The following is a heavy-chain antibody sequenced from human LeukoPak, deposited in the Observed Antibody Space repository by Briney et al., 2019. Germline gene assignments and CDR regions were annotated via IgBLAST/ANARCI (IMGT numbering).Heavy chain of an antibody. CDR1: GFTFGDYA. CDR2: IRSKAYGGTT. Sequence: GGSLRLSCTASGFTFGDYATSWVRQAPGKGLEWVGFIRSKAYGGTTEYAASVKGRFTISRDDSKSIAYLQMNSLKTEDTAVYYCTRDGYSSSSPYFDYWGQGTLVTVSS. V-gene: IGHV3-49*04. D-gene: IGHD6-6*01. J-gene: IGHJ4*02. CDR3: TRDGYSSSSPYFDY.